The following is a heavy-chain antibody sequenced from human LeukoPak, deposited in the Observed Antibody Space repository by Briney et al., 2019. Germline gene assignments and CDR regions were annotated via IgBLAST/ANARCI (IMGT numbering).Heavy chain of an antibody. CDR1: GYSFTSYW. D-gene: IGHD2-2*01. CDR2: IYPGDSDT. J-gene: IGHJ4*02. Sequence: GESLKISCKGSGYSFTSYWIGWVRQMPGKGLEWMGIIYPGDSDTRYSPSFQGQVTISADKSISTAYPQWSSLKASDTAMYYCARRGGGYCSSTSCWNFDYWGQGTLVTVSS. CDR3: ARRGGGYCSSTSCWNFDY. V-gene: IGHV5-51*01.